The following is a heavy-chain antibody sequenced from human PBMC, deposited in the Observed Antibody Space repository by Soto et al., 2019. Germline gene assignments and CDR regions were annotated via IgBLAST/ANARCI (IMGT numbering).Heavy chain of an antibody. Sequence: GASVKVCCKASGYTFTHFYITWVRQAPGQGLEWMGAISPHSFNTNYAQKFRGRVTLTTEKSTNTAYMDLRSLTSDDTAVYYCARDEGGYDILTGYYKAHHFDYQGQ. CDR3: ARDEGGYDILTGYYKAHHFDY. D-gene: IGHD3-9*01. J-gene: IGHJ4*02. CDR2: ISPHSFNT. V-gene: IGHV1-18*01. CDR1: GYTFTHFY.